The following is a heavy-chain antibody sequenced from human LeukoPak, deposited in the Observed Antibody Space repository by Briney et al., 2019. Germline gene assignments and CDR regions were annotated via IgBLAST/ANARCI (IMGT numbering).Heavy chain of an antibody. Sequence: SGTLSLTCAVSGGSISSSNWWSWVRQPPGKGLEWIGEIYHSGSTNYNPSLKSRVTMSVDKSKNQFSLKLSSVTAADTAVYYCARGSNRVLRYFDWSLAGMDVWGKGTTVTVSS. V-gene: IGHV4-4*02. CDR3: ARGSNRVLRYFDWSLAGMDV. D-gene: IGHD3-9*01. J-gene: IGHJ6*04. CDR2: IYHSGST. CDR1: GGSISSSNW.